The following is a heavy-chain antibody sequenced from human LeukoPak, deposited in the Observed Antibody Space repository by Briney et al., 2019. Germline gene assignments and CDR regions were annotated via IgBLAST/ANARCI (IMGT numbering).Heavy chain of an antibody. V-gene: IGHV3-30*02. CDR3: ATYSSLNRREFQY. Sequence: GGSLRLSCAASGFTFIIYGMHWVRQAPGKGLEWVAFIRYDGSNKYYADSVKGRFTISRDNSKNTLYLQMNSLRAEDTAVYYCATYSSLNRREFQYWGQGTLLTVSS. CDR1: GFTFIIYG. D-gene: IGHD3-22*01. CDR2: IRYDGSNK. J-gene: IGHJ1*01.